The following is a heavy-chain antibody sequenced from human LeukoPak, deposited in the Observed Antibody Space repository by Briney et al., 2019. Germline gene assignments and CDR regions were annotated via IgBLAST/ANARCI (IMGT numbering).Heavy chain of an antibody. V-gene: IGHV3-7*01. Sequence: GGSLRLSCVASRFTFSNYWMSWVRQAPGKGLEWVANINQDGSKKRYADSMKGRFTISRDNAKESLYLQLNSLRAEDTAVYYCAKWGPYCIGDYCPALDSWGPGTLVTVSS. J-gene: IGHJ4*02. CDR2: INQDGSKK. CDR3: AKWGPYCIGDYCPALDS. D-gene: IGHD2-21*02. CDR1: RFTFSNYW.